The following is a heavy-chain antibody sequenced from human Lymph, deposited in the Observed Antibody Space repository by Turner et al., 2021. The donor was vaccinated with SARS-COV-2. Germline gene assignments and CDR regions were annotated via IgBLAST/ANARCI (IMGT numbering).Heavy chain of an antibody. CDR1: GYTLTVYY. J-gene: IGHJ4*02. CDR2: IHANSGGT. D-gene: IGHD3-10*01. CDR3: ARSRDLQSMVRGVDPFDY. V-gene: IGHV1-2*02. Sequence: QVQLVQSGAEVKKPGASVKVSCKASGYTLTVYYMHWVRQAPGPGLEWMGWIHANSGGTNDAQKFQGRVTMTRDTSISTAYMDLSRLRSDDTAMYYCARSRDLQSMVRGVDPFDYWGQGTLVTVSS.